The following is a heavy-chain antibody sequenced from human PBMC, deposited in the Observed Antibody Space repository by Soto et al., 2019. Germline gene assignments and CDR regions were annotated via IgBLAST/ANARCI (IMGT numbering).Heavy chain of an antibody. CDR2: ISSSSSYT. CDR1: GFTFSHYY. V-gene: IGHV3-11*05. CDR3: ARDPCGGDCPNWFDP. Sequence: QVQLVESGGGLVKPGGSLRLSCAASGFTFSHYYMSWLRQAPGKGLEWVSYISSSSSYTNYADSVKGRFTISRDNAKNSLYLKMNSLRAEDTAVYYCARDPCGGDCPNWFDPWGQGTLVTVSS. D-gene: IGHD2-21*02. J-gene: IGHJ5*02.